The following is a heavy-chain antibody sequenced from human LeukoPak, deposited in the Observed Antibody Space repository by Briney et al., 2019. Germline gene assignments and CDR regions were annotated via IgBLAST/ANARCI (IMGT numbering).Heavy chain of an antibody. CDR2: IYPNSGGT. CDR3: ARTYYYGSGSYWDAFDI. Sequence: ASVKVSCKASGYTFTGYYMHWVRQAPGQGLEWMGWIYPNSGGTNYAQKFQGWVTMTRDTSISTAYMELSRLRSDDTAVYYCARTYYYGSGSYWDAFDIWGQGTMVTVSS. CDR1: GYTFTGYY. J-gene: IGHJ3*02. D-gene: IGHD3-10*01. V-gene: IGHV1-2*04.